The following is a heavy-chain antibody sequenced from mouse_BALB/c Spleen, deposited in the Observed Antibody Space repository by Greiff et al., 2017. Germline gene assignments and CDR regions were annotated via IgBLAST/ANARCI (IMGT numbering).Heavy chain of an antibody. Sequence: EVKVVESGGGLVQPGGSLKLSCAASGFAFSSYDMSWVRQTPEKRLEWVAYISSGGGSTYYPDTVKGRFTISRDNAKNTLYLQMSSLKSDDTAMYYCERQRGTTNIDYWGQGTTVTVSS. J-gene: IGHJ2*01. CDR3: ERQRGTTNIDY. CDR1: GFAFSSYD. D-gene: IGHD1-1*01. V-gene: IGHV5-12-1*01. CDR2: ISSGGGST.